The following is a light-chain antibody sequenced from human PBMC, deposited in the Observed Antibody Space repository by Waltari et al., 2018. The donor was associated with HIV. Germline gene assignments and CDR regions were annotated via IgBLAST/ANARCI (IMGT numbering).Light chain of an antibody. CDR2: AAS. Sequence: ETLLTQSPRTLSLSPGERATLSCRTSYRLSSPFLTLYQQRPCQPPRRLIYAASTRATGIPDRFSGSGSETDYTLTISRLEPEDFADYYCQQYETAPFTFGPGTRVDIK. V-gene: IGKV3-20*01. CDR3: QQYETAPFT. CDR1: YRLSSPF. J-gene: IGKJ3*01.